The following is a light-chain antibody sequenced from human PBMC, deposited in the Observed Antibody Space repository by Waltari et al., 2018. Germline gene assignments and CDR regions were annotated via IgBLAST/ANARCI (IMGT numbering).Light chain of an antibody. CDR1: SSDVGGYHY. Sequence: SALTQPASVSGSPGQSITIPCTGTSSDVGGYHYVSWYQQHPGKAPKLMIYDVNNRPSGVSNRFSGSKSGNTASLTISGLQAEDEADYYCSSHASNRDVLFGGGTKLTVL. V-gene: IGLV2-14*03. J-gene: IGLJ2*01. CDR2: DVN. CDR3: SSHASNRDVL.